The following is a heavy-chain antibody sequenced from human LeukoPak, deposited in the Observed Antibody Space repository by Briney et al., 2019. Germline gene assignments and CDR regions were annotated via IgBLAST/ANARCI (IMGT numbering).Heavy chain of an antibody. J-gene: IGHJ4*02. CDR1: GGTFSSYA. Sequence: GASVKVSCKASGGTFSSYAISWVRQAPGQGLEWMGRIIPILGIANYAQKFQGRVTITADKSTSTAYMELSRLRSDDTAVYYCARVLRRAIVATILNYWGQGTLVTVSS. V-gene: IGHV1-69*04. CDR3: ARVLRRAIVATILNY. D-gene: IGHD5-12*01. CDR2: IIPILGIA.